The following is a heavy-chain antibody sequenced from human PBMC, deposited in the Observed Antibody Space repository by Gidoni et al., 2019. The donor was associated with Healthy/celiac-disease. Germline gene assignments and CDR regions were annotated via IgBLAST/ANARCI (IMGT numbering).Heavy chain of an antibody. CDR3: ARVGDYDFWSGYSGGWFDP. CDR2: IIPIFGTA. J-gene: IGHJ5*02. D-gene: IGHD3-3*01. V-gene: IGHV1-69*19. CDR1: GGTFSSYA. Sequence: QVQLVQSGAEVKKPGSSVKVYCKASGGTFSSYAISWVRQAPGQGLEWMGGIIPIFGTANYAQKFQGRVTITADESTSTAYMELSSLRSEDTAVYYCARVGDYDFWSGYSGGWFDPWGQGTLVTVSS.